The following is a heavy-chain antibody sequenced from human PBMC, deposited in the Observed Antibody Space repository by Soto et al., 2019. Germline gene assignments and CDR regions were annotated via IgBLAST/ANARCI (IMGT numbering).Heavy chain of an antibody. CDR2: IIPIFGTA. V-gene: IGHV1-69*01. CDR1: GGTFSSYA. J-gene: IGHJ6*02. D-gene: IGHD2-21*01. Sequence: QVQLVQSGAEVKKPGSSVKVSCKASGGTFSSYAISWVRQAPGQGLEWMGGIIPIFGTANYAQKFQGRVTITADESTSTAYRELSSLRSEDTAVYYCAGPSVVVVYYYYGMDVWGQGTTVTVSS. CDR3: AGPSVVVVYYYYGMDV.